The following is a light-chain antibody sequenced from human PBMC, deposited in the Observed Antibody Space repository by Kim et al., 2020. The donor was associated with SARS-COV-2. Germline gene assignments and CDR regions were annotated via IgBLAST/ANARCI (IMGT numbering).Light chain of an antibody. CDR1: SSNSGNNY. J-gene: IGLJ2*01. Sequence: GQKVTISCSGSSSNSGNNYVSWYHQLPGTTPKLLIYDNDKRPSGIPDRFSGSKSGTSATLGIAELQTGDEAVYYCGTWDNKLSAGVFGGGTQLTVL. CDR3: GTWDNKLSAGV. V-gene: IGLV1-51*01. CDR2: DND.